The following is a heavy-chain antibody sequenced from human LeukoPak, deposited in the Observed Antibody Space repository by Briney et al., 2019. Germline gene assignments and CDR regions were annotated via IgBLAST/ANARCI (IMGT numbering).Heavy chain of an antibody. Sequence: GGSLRLSCAASGFTFTNYWMAWVRQAPGKGPEWVANINLDGSQKYYVDSVKGRFTISRDNAENSLYLQMYSLRAEDTALYYCARKRPNYFDYWGQGTLVTVSS. J-gene: IGHJ4*02. V-gene: IGHV3-7*01. CDR3: ARKRPNYFDY. CDR2: INLDGSQK. CDR1: GFTFTNYW.